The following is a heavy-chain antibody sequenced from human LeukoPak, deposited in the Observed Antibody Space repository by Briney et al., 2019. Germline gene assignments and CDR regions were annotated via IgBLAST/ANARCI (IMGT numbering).Heavy chain of an antibody. CDR2: IDPNSGGT. J-gene: IGHJ4*02. V-gene: IGHV1-2*02. Sequence: ASVKVSCKASGYTFTAYYMYWVRQAPGQWLEWMGWIDPNSGGTYYAQKFQGRVSMTRDTTISTAYMELSSLRSDDTAVYYCYYRVSSGYLTWGQGTLVAVSS. CDR3: YYRVSSGYLT. D-gene: IGHD3-22*01. CDR1: GYTFTAYY.